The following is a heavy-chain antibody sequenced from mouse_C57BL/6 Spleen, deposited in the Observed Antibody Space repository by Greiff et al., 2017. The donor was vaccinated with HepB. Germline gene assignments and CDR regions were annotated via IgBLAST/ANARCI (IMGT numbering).Heavy chain of an antibody. D-gene: IGHD1-1*01. V-gene: IGHV1-52*01. J-gene: IGHJ2*01. Sequence: VQLQQPGAELVRPGSSVKLSCKASGYTFTSYWMHWVKQRPIQGLEWIGNIDPSDSETHYNQKFKDKATLTVDKSSSTAYMQLSSLTSEDSAVYYCARSRDYGSSYGYFDYWGQGTTLTVSS. CDR2: IDPSDSET. CDR1: GYTFTSYW. CDR3: ARSRDYGSSYGYFDY.